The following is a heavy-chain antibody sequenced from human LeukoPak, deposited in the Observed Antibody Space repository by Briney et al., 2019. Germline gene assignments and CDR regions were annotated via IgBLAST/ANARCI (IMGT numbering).Heavy chain of an antibody. CDR3: ARAYYYGL. J-gene: IGHJ4*02. CDR2: ISSSGSTI. D-gene: IGHD3-10*01. Sequence: GGSLRLSCAASGFTFSSYEMNWVRQAPGKGLEWVSYISSSGSTIYYADSVKGRFTISRDNSKNTLYLQMNGLRAEDTAVYYCARAYYYGLWGQGTLVTVSS. CDR1: GFTFSSYE. V-gene: IGHV3-48*03.